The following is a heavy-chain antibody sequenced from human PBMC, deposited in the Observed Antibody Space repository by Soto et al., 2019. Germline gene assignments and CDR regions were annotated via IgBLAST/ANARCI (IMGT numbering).Heavy chain of an antibody. CDR2: IIPIFGTA. D-gene: IGHD1-26*01. J-gene: IGHJ4*02. Sequence: SVKVSCKASGGTFSSYAISWVRQAPGQGLEWMGGIIPIFGTANYAQKFQGRVTITADESTSTAYMELSSLRSEDTAVYYCARDLDSGSHFDYWGQGTLVTVS. V-gene: IGHV1-69*13. CDR1: GGTFSSYA. CDR3: ARDLDSGSHFDY.